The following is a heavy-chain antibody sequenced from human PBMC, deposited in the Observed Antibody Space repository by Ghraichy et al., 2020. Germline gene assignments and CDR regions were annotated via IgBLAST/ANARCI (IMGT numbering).Heavy chain of an antibody. J-gene: IGHJ3*02. CDR3: ARVQEPYYYDSSGTGGSFFVI. CDR2: IYYSGST. D-gene: IGHD3-22*01. CDR1: GYSISSGYY. Sequence: SQTLSLTCTVSGYSISSGYYWGWIRQPPGKGLEWIGSIYYSGSTYYNPSLKSRVTISVDTSKNQFSLKLSSVTAADTAVYYCARVQEPYYYDSSGTGGSFFVIWGQGTMVTVSS. V-gene: IGHV4-38-2*02.